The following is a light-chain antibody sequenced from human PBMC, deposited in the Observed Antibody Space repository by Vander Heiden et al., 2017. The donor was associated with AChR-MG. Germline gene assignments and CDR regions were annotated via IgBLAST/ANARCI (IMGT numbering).Light chain of an antibody. Sequence: EIVMTQSPATLSVSPGERATLSCRASQSVSSNLAWYQQKPGQAPRLLIYGASTRATGIPARFSGSGSGAEFTLTISSLQPEDFAVYHCQQYNNWPPITFGQGTRLEIK. CDR3: QQYNNWPPIT. V-gene: IGKV3-15*01. J-gene: IGKJ5*01. CDR1: QSVSSN. CDR2: GAS.